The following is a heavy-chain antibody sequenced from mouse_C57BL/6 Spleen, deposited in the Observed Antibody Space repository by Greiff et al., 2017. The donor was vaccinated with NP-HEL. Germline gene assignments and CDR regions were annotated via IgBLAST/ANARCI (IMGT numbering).Heavy chain of an antibody. CDR3: ARCDYRYYAMDY. D-gene: IGHD2-4*01. CDR1: GYTFTSYW. CDR2: IDPSDSYT. V-gene: IGHV1-50*01. J-gene: IGHJ4*01. Sequence: QVQLQQPGAELVKPGASVKLSCKASGYTFTSYWMQWVKQRPGQGLEWIGEIDPSDSYTNYNQKFKGKATLTVDTSSSTAYMQLSSLTSEDSAVYYCARCDYRYYAMDYWGQGTSVTVSS.